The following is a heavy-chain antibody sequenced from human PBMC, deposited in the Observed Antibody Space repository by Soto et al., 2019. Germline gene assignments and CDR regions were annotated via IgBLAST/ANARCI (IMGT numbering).Heavy chain of an antibody. D-gene: IGHD6-13*01. J-gene: IGHJ4*02. CDR3: AKDRERDAWYEDY. CDR1: GFTFSSYA. V-gene: IGHV3-23*01. CDR2: ISGSDGST. Sequence: EAQLLESGGGLVQPGGSLRLSCAASGFTFSSYAMSWVRQAPGKGLEWVSAISGSDGSTYYADSVKGRFTISRDNSKNTLYLQMNSLRAEDTAVYYCAKDRERDAWYEDYWGQGTLVTVSS.